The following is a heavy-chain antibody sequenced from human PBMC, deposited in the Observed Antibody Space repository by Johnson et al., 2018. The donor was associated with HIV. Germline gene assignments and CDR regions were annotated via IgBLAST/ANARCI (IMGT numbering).Heavy chain of an antibody. CDR3: ARDAPDSGSYHAFDI. V-gene: IGHV3-7*01. Sequence: VQLVESGGGLVKPGGSLRLSCEASGFRFSDYYMSWIRQAPGKGLEWVANIKQDGSEKYYVDSVKGRFTVSRDNAKNTLYLQMNSLRAEDTAVYYCARDAPDSGSYHAFDIWGQGTMVTVSS. CDR2: IKQDGSEK. D-gene: IGHD1-26*01. J-gene: IGHJ3*02. CDR1: GFRFSDYY.